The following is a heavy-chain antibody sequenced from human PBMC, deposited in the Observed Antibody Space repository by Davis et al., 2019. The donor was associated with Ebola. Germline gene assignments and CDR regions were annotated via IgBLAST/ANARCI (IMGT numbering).Heavy chain of an antibody. J-gene: IGHJ5*02. CDR1: GGSISTYY. CDR2: IYYTGST. V-gene: IGHV4-59*12. Sequence: SETLSLTCTVSGGSISTYYWSWIRQPPGKGLEWIGRIYYTGSTYYNPSLKSRITISVDTSKNQFSLKLSSVTAADTAVYYCARIYGSGSYGNWFDPWGQGTLVTVSS. CDR3: ARIYGSGSYGNWFDP. D-gene: IGHD3-10*01.